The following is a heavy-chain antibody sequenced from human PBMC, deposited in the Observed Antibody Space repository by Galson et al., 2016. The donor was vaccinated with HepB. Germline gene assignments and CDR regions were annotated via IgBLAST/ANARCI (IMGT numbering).Heavy chain of an antibody. Sequence: SVKVSCKASGYTFTDYFMHWVRQAPGQGLEWMGWINPNSGGTNYAQKFQGRVTMTRDTSITTAYMELSRVTSDDTAVYYCARGSALPRDCSGGSCYVAGGVTFHYWGQGTLVTVSS. J-gene: IGHJ4*02. V-gene: IGHV1-2*02. CDR3: ARGSALPRDCSGGSCYVAGGVTFHY. CDR2: INPNSGGT. CDR1: GYTFTDYF. D-gene: IGHD2-15*01.